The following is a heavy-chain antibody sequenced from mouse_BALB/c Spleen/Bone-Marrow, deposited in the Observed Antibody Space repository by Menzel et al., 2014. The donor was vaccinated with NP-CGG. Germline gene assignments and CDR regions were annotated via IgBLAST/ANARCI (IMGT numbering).Heavy chain of an antibody. CDR2: INPNNDAT. V-gene: IGHV1-18*01. Sequence: VQLKQSGPELAKPGASVKISCKPSGYTFTESTINWVKQSHGKSLEWIGGINPNNDATGYNHKFKGKATLTVDKSSSTAYLELRSLTSDDSAVYYCARRDYGPAWFTYWGQGTLVTVSA. J-gene: IGHJ3*01. CDR1: GYTFTEST. CDR3: ARRDYGPAWFTY. D-gene: IGHD1-1*01.